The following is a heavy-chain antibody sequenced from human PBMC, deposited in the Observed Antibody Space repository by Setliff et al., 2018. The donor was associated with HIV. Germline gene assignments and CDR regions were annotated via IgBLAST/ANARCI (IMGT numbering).Heavy chain of an antibody. CDR1: GGSISSGGYY. V-gene: IGHV4-31*03. CDR2: IYYSGSA. CDR3: AREWRGRYYYYMDV. Sequence: SSETLSLTCTVSGGSISSGGYYWSWIRQHPEKGLEWIGYIYYSGSAYYNPSLKSRVTISLDTSKNQFSLKLTSMTAADTAAYYCAREWRGRYYYYMDVWGKGTTVTVSS. D-gene: IGHD3-10*01. J-gene: IGHJ6*03.